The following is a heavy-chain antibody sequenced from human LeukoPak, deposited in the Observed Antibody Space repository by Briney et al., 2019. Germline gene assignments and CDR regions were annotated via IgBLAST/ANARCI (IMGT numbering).Heavy chain of an antibody. CDR2: IYYSGST. CDR1: GGSISSYH. J-gene: IGHJ6*03. V-gene: IGHV4-59*08. Sequence: SETLSLTCTVSGGSISSYHWSWLRQPPGKGLEWIGYIYYSGSTNYNPSLKSRVTISVDTSKNQFSLKLSSVTAADTAVYYCARGQMVRGVELILDYYYYYMDVWGKGTTVTISS. D-gene: IGHD3-10*01. CDR3: ARGQMVRGVELILDYYYYYMDV.